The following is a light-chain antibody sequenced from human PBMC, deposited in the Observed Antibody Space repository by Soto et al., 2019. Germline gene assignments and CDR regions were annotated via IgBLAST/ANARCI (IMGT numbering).Light chain of an antibody. V-gene: IGKV3-15*01. J-gene: IGKJ2*01. CDR3: QQYNNWPPYT. CDR1: QSVSSN. CDR2: GAS. Sequence: EILMTQSPATLSVSPGERATLSCRASQSVSSNLAWYQQKPGQAPRLIIYGASTRATGIPARFSGSGSGAEFTLTISSLQSEDFAVYYCQQYNNWPPYTFGQGTKLEIK.